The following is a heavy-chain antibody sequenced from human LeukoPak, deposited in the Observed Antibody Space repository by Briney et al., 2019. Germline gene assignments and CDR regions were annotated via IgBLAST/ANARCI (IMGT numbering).Heavy chain of an antibody. CDR3: ARVGTAEGTLEDY. CDR1: GFAFSVYW. Sequence: GGSLRLSCAASGFAFSVYWMSWVRQPPGKGLEWVANIRNDGIEKYYVNSVKGRFTISRDNAKNSLYLQMNSLRAEDTAVYYCARVGTAEGTLEDYWGQGTLVTVSS. V-gene: IGHV3-7*01. D-gene: IGHD6-13*01. CDR2: IRNDGIEK. J-gene: IGHJ4*02.